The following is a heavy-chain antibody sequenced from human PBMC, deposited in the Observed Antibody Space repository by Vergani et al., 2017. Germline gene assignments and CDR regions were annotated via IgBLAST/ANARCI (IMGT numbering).Heavy chain of an antibody. V-gene: IGHV4-59*01. CDR2: IYYSGST. J-gene: IGHJ2*01. D-gene: IGHD6-13*01. Sequence: QVQLQESGPGLVKPSKTLSLTCTVSGGSISSYYWSWIRQPPGKGLEWIGYIYYSGSTNYNPSLKSRVTISVDTSKTQFSLKLSSVTAADTAVYYCARTIIAAAGEYFDLWGRGTLVTVSS. CDR1: GGSISSYY. CDR3: ARTIIAAAGEYFDL.